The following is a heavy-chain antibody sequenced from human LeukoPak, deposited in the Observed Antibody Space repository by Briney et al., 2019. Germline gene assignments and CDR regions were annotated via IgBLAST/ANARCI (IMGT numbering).Heavy chain of an antibody. CDR1: GGSISSGGYS. V-gene: IGHV4-30-2*01. D-gene: IGHD6-19*01. J-gene: IGHJ4*02. Sequence: SQTLSLTCAVSGGSISSGGYSWSWIRQPPGKGLEWIGYIYHSGSTFYNPSLKSRVTISVDRSKNQFSLKLSSVTAADTAVYYCARDRGSGWYWIDWGQGTLVTVSS. CDR3: ARDRGSGWYWID. CDR2: IYHSGST.